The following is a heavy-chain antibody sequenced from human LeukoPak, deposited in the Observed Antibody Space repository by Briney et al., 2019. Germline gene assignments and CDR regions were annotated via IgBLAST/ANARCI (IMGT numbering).Heavy chain of an antibody. CDR3: AKERCSGSACYIFDS. CDR2: ISYDGSNT. V-gene: IGHV3-30*18. J-gene: IGHJ4*02. Sequence: GGSLRLSCAASGFTFSNFGMLWVRQTPGKGLECVAVISYDGSNTYYADSVKGRFTISRDNSKSTLSLQLSSLGVEDTAVYYCAKERCSGSACYIFDSWGQGTLVIVSA. CDR1: GFTFSNFG. D-gene: IGHD2-15*01.